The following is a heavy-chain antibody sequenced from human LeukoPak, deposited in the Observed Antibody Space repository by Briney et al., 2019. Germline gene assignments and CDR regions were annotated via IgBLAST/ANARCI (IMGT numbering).Heavy chain of an antibody. Sequence: SETLSLTCTVSGGSISSGGYYWSWIRQHPGKGLEWIGYIYYSGSTYYNPSLKSRVTISVDTSKNQFSLKLSSVTAADTAVYYCARRALGGWDFDYWGQGTLVTVSS. CDR3: ARRALGGWDFDY. CDR2: IYYSGST. D-gene: IGHD3-16*01. J-gene: IGHJ4*02. V-gene: IGHV4-31*03. CDR1: GGSISSGGYY.